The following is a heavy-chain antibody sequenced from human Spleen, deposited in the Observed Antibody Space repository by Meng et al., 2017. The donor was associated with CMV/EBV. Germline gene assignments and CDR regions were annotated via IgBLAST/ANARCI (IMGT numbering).Heavy chain of an antibody. Sequence: ASVKVSCKASGYSFTTYDISWVRQAPGQGLEWMGIINPSGGSTSYAQNFQGRVTMTRDTSTSTVYMELSSLRSEDTAVYYCARGRNYYGSGSPLDYWGQGTLVTVSS. V-gene: IGHV1-46*01. J-gene: IGHJ4*02. CDR2: INPSGGST. D-gene: IGHD3-10*01. CDR3: ARGRNYYGSGSPLDY. CDR1: GYSFTTYD.